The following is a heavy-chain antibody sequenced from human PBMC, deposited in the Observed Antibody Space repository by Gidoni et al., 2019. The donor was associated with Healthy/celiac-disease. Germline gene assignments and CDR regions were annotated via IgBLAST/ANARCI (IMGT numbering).Heavy chain of an antibody. V-gene: IGHV3-21*01. J-gene: IGHJ4*02. CDR1: GFTFSSYS. D-gene: IGHD5-12*01. CDR2: ISSSSSYI. CDR3: ARALPRRRDGYNYYFDY. Sequence: EVQLVESGGGLVKPGGSLRLSCAASGFTFSSYSMNWVRQAPGKGLEWVSSISSSSSYIYYADSVKGRFTISRDNAKNSLYLQMNSLRAEDTAVYYCARALPRRRDGYNYYFDYWGQGTLVTVSS.